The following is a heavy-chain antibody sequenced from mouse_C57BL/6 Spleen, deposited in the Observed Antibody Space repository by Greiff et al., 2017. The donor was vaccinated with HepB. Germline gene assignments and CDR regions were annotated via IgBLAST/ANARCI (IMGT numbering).Heavy chain of an antibody. J-gene: IGHJ1*03. D-gene: IGHD4-1*01. CDR1: GYTFTSSP. V-gene: IGHV1-55*01. CDR2: IYPGSGST. Sequence: QVQLQQPGAQLVKPGASVKMSSPPSGYTFTSSPITWVKQSPGQGLEWIGDIYPGSGSTNYNEKFKSKATLTVDTSSSTAYMQLSSLTSEDSAVYYCARERRLGRTGYFDVWGTGTTVTVSS. CDR3: ARERRLGRTGYFDV.